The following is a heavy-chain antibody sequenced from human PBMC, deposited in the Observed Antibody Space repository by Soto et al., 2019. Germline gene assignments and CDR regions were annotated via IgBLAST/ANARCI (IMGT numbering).Heavy chain of an antibody. Sequence: QVQLVQSGAEVKKPGSSVKVSCKASGGTFSSYSINWVRQAPGQGLEWMGEIIPIFGTANYAQKFQGRVTIPADESTSTAYMELSSLRSEDTAVYYCARDGGRLSGGIDYWGQGTLVTVSS. CDR2: IIPIFGTA. CDR1: GGTFSSYS. V-gene: IGHV1-69*01. CDR3: ARDGGRLSGGIDY. J-gene: IGHJ4*02. D-gene: IGHD1-26*01.